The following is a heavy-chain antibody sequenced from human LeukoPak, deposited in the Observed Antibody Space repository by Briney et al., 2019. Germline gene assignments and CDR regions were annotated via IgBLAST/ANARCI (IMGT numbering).Heavy chain of an antibody. Sequence: GRSLRLSCAASGFTFCSYAMHWVRQAPGKGLEWVAAISYDGSNKYYADSVKGRFTMSRDNSKNTLYLQMNSLRAEDTAVYYCARALRDYYDSSGYYPDYWGQGTLVTVSS. D-gene: IGHD3-22*01. CDR1: GFTFCSYA. J-gene: IGHJ4*02. CDR3: ARALRDYYDSSGYYPDY. CDR2: ISYDGSNK. V-gene: IGHV3-30*01.